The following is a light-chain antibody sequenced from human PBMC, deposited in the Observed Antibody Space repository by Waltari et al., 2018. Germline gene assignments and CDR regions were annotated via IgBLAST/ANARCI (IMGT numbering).Light chain of an antibody. CDR3: QQHGTLPAT. CDR2: RAS. V-gene: IGKV3-20*01. Sequence: IVLTQSPGTASLSPGERVPLPCRASQSVGSSSLAWYQQKPGQAPRLVIYRASRRATGIPVRFSGSGSGTDFSLTISRLEPEDFAVYYCQQHGTLPATFGQGTKVELK. CDR1: QSVGSSS. J-gene: IGKJ1*01.